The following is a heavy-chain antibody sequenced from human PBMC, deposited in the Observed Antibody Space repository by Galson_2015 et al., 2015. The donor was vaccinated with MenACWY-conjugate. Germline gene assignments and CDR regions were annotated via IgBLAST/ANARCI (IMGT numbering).Heavy chain of an antibody. CDR2: IGSSGTPI. CDR3: ARDYYDSHFEY. Sequence: SLRLSCAASGFAFSHYAMNWVRQAPGKGLEWVSYIGSSGTPIYYADSLKGRFTISRDNAKNSLYLQMNSLGAEDTAVYYCARDYYDSHFEYWGQGTLVTVSS. CDR1: GFAFSHYA. V-gene: IGHV3-48*03. D-gene: IGHD3-22*01. J-gene: IGHJ4*02.